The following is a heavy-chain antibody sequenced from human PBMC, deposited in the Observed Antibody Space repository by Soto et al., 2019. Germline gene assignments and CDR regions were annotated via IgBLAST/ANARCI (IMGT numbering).Heavy chain of an antibody. CDR3: ARDWEWELRATDY. D-gene: IGHD1-26*01. J-gene: IGHJ4*02. Sequence: QVQLVQSGAEVKKPGASVKVYCKASGYTFTSYGISWVRQTPGQGLEWMGWISAYDGNTNYAQKLQGRVTMTTHTSTSTAYMGLRRMRPNDTAVYYCARDWEWELRATDYWGQGIMVIV. CDR2: ISAYDGNT. V-gene: IGHV1-18*01. CDR1: GYTFTSYG.